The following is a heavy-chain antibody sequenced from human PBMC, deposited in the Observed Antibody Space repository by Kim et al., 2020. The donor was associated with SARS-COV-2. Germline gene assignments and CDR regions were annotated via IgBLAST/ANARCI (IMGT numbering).Heavy chain of an antibody. CDR2: IYYSGST. V-gene: IGHV4-31*03. Sequence: SETLSLTCTVSGGSIISGGYYWSWIRQHPGKGLEWIGYIYYSGSTYYNPSLKSRVTISLDTSKNQFSLKLSSVTAADTAVYYCARGQLLWFGELLNINAFDIWGQGTMVTVSS. CDR3: ARGQLLWFGELLNINAFDI. CDR1: GGSIISGGYY. D-gene: IGHD3-10*01. J-gene: IGHJ3*02.